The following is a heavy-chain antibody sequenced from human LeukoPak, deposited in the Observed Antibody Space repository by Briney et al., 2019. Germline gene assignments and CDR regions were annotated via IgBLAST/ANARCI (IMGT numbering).Heavy chain of an antibody. Sequence: SETLSLTCSVSGYSISRGYHWAWVRQPPGKGLEWIGYIYTSGSTNYNPSLKSRVTISVDTSKNQFSLKLSSVTAADTAVYYCARSNWNYPFDYWGQGTLVTVSS. CDR2: IYTSGST. D-gene: IGHD1-7*01. V-gene: IGHV4-38-2*02. CDR1: GYSISRGYH. J-gene: IGHJ4*02. CDR3: ARSNWNYPFDY.